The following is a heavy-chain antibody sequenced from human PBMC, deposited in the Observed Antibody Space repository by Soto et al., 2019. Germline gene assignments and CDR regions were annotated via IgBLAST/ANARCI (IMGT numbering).Heavy chain of an antibody. CDR1: GYTFASYA. V-gene: IGHV1-18*01. Sequence: QVQLVQSGAAVKKPGASVKVSCKASGYTFASYAICWMRQAPGQGLEWMGWISAYNGNTNYAQQLQGRVTMTTDTSTTTASMELMSLRSDATAVYYCARDPPPPDYWGQGTLVTVSS. CDR3: ARDPPPPDY. CDR2: ISAYNGNT. J-gene: IGHJ4*02.